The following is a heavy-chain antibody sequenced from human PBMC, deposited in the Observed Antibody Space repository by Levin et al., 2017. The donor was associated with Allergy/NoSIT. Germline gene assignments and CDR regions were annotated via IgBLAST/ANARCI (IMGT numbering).Heavy chain of an antibody. CDR1: GFTFSSYG. V-gene: IGHV3-33*01. CDR2: IWYDGSNK. J-gene: IGHJ5*02. Sequence: GESLKISCAASGFTFSSYGMHWVRQAPGKGLEWVAVIWYDGSNKYYADSVKGRFTISRDNSKNTLYLQMNSLRAEDTAVYYCARDHQGWFDPWGQGTLVTVSS. D-gene: IGHD2-2*01. CDR3: ARDHQGWFDP.